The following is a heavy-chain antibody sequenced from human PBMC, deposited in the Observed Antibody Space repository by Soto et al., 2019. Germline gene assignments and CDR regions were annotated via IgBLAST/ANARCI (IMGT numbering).Heavy chain of an antibody. CDR1: GFTFSSYG. J-gene: IGHJ4*02. CDR2: IWYDGSNK. V-gene: IGHV3-33*01. D-gene: IGHD4-17*01. Sequence: QVQLVESGGGVVQPGRSLRLSCAASGFTFSSYGMHWVRQAPGKGLEWVAVIWYDGSNKYYADSVKGRFTISRDNSKNTLYLQMKSLRAEDTAVYYCARDGVDYGGPFGYWGQGTLVTVSS. CDR3: ARDGVDYGGPFGY.